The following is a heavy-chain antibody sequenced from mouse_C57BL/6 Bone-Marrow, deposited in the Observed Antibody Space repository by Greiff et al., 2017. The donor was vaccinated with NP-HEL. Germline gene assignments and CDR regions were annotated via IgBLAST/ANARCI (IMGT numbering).Heavy chain of an antibody. Sequence: VQLQQSGAELVRPGASVKLSCKASGYTFTDYYINWVKQRPGQGLEWIARIYPGSGNTYYNEKFKGKATLTAEKSSSTAYMQLSSLTSEDSAVYFCARGYDGFAYWGQGTLVTVSA. V-gene: IGHV1-76*01. CDR1: GYTFTDYY. J-gene: IGHJ3*01. CDR3: ARGYDGFAY. CDR2: IYPGSGNT. D-gene: IGHD2-2*01.